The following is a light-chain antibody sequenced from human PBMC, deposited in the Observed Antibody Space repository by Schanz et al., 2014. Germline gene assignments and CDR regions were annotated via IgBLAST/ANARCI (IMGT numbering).Light chain of an antibody. CDR2: SNN. Sequence: QSVLTQPPSASGTPGQRVTISCSGSSSNIGSNTVNWYQQLPGTAPKLLIYSNNQRPSGVPDRFSGSKSGNTASLTISGLQAEDEANYYCCSYTGSGMLFGGGTKLTVL. V-gene: IGLV1-44*01. CDR1: SSNIGSNT. J-gene: IGLJ2*01. CDR3: CSYTGSGML.